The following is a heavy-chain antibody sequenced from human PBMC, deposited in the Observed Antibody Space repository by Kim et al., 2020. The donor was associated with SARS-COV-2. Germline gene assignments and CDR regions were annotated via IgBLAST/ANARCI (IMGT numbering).Heavy chain of an antibody. CDR3: ARYYYDSSSWYYYYGMDV. CDR1: GFTFSSYG. D-gene: IGHD6-13*01. Sequence: GGSLRLSCAASGFTFSSYGMHWVRQAPGKGLEWVAVIWYDGSNKYYADSVKGRFTISRDNSKNTLYLQMNSLRAEDTAVYYCARYYYDSSSWYYYYGMDVWGQGTTVTVSS. J-gene: IGHJ6*02. V-gene: IGHV3-33*01. CDR2: IWYDGSNK.